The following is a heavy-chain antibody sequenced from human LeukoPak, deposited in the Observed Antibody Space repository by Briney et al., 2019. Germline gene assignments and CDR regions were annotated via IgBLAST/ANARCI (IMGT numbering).Heavy chain of an antibody. Sequence: GGSLRLSCAASGFTFSDYYMSWIRQAPGKGLEWVSYISSSGSTIYYADSVKGRFTISRDNAKNSLYLQMNSLRAEDTAVYYCARQKVVMEYNWFDPWGQGTLVTVSS. D-gene: IGHD3-22*01. J-gene: IGHJ5*02. V-gene: IGHV3-11*04. CDR2: ISSSGSTI. CDR1: GFTFSDYY. CDR3: ARQKVVMEYNWFDP.